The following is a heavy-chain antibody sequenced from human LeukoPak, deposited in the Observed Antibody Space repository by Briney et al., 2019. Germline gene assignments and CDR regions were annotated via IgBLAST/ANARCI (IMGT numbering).Heavy chain of an antibody. CDR2: IYPGDSDN. CDR3: ARRNTYYYDSSGYYWTLDY. D-gene: IGHD3-22*01. V-gene: IGHV5-51*01. Sequence: GESLKISCKGSGYSFTSYWIGWVRQMPGKGLEWMGIIYPGDSDNRYSLSFQGQVTISDDKSISTAYLQWSSLKASDNAMYYCARRNTYYYDSSGYYWTLDYWGQGTLVTVSS. J-gene: IGHJ4*02. CDR1: GYSFTSYW.